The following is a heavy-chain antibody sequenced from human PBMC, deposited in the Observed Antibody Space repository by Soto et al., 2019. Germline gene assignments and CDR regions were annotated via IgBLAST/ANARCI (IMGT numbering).Heavy chain of an antibody. CDR1: GFTFSTYA. D-gene: IGHD1-26*01. J-gene: IGHJ4*02. V-gene: IGHV3-23*01. Sequence: EVQLLESGGGLVQPGGSPRLSCAASGFTFSTYAMRWVRQAPGKGLEWVSAISGRGDSTYYADSVKGRFTISRDNSKNTLYLQMNSLRAEDTAVYYCARRGSGSYYDYWGQGTLVTVSS. CDR3: ARRGSGSYYDY. CDR2: ISGRGDST.